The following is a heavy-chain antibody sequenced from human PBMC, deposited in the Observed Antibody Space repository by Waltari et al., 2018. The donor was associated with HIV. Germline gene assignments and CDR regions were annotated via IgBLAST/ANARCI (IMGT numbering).Heavy chain of an antibody. J-gene: IGHJ3*01. CDR3: AIVPFASSWSADSFDV. CDR2: IWYDGSKK. V-gene: IGHV3-33*01. Sequence: VQLEESGGGVVQAGGSRRLSCVASGVRVRAYGMHWVRQAQGKGLQWVAVIWYDGSKKEYSDSVKGRFTISKDNSKNTLFLQMNSLRVDDTAVYFCAIVPFASSWSADSFDVWGPGTRITVSS. CDR1: GVRVRAYG. D-gene: IGHD6-13*01.